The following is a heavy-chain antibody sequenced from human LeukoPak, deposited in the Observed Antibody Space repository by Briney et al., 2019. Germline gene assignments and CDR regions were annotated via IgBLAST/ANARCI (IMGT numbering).Heavy chain of an antibody. V-gene: IGHV3-30*02. CDR3: AKDRYPTAVTTNGMDV. D-gene: IGHD4-17*01. J-gene: IGHJ6*02. Sequence: PGGSLRLSCAGFGFTFSSYGIHWVRQAPGKGLEWVAKILYDGARIYYADSVKGRFTVSRDSSKNTLNLQMNSLRSEDTAVYYCAKDRYPTAVTTNGMDVWGQGTTVTVSS. CDR2: ILYDGARI. CDR1: GFTFSSYG.